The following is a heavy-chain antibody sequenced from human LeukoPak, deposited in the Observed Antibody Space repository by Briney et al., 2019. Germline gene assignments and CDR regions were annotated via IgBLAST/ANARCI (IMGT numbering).Heavy chain of an antibody. V-gene: IGHV5-51*01. CDR2: LYPADSRT. J-gene: IGHJ4*02. CDR1: GYSFTSYW. CDR3: TRQGRY. Sequence: GDSLKISCKASGYSFTSYWIGWVRQMPGKGLEWMGVLYPADSRTTCSPSFQGQVTITADKSISTAYLQWSSLKASDTAMYYCTRQGRYWGQGTLVTVSS.